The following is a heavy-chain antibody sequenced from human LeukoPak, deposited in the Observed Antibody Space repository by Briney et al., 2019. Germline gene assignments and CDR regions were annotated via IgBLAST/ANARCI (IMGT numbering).Heavy chain of an antibody. CDR1: GFTFSRDW. Sequence: GGSLRLSCAASGFTFSRDWMHWVRQAPGKGLVWVSRINGDGSSTNYADSMKGRLTISRDNAKNTLYLQMNSLRAEDTAVYYCGRALGSYFDYWGQGTLVTVSS. D-gene: IGHD1-26*01. V-gene: IGHV3-74*01. CDR2: INGDGSST. J-gene: IGHJ4*02. CDR3: GRALGSYFDY.